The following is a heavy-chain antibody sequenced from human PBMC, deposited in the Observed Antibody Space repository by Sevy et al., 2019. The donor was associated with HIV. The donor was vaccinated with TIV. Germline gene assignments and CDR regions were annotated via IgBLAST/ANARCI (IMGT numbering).Heavy chain of an antibody. CDR2: ISSSGSTI. J-gene: IGHJ5*02. Sequence: GRSLRLSCAASGFTFSDYYMSWIRQAPGKGLEWVSYISSSGSTIYYADSVKGRFTISRDNAKNSLNLQMNSLRAEDTAVYYCARDLSKFGYTAMLQEVWFDPWGQGTLVTVSS. V-gene: IGHV3-11*01. CDR3: ARDLSKFGYTAMLQEVWFDP. D-gene: IGHD5-18*01. CDR1: GFTFSDYY.